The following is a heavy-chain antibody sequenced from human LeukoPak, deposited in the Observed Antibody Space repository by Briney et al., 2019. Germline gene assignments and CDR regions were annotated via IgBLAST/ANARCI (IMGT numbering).Heavy chain of an antibody. Sequence: SETLSLTCTVSGGSISSGGYYWSWIRQPPGKGLEWIGYIYHSGSTYYNPSLKSRVTISVDTSKNQFSLKLSSVTAADTAVYYCARVVQLWPLDYWGQGTLVTVSS. V-gene: IGHV4-30-2*01. J-gene: IGHJ4*02. CDR3: ARVVQLWPLDY. CDR1: GGSISSGGYY. CDR2: IYHSGST. D-gene: IGHD5-18*01.